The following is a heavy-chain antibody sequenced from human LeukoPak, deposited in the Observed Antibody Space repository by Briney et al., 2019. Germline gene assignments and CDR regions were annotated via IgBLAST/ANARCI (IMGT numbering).Heavy chain of an antibody. J-gene: IGHJ5*02. Sequence: PSETLSLTCTVSGGSISSYYWSWIRQPPGNRLEWIGYIYYSGSTNYNPSLKSRVTISVDTSKNQFSLKLSSVTAADTAVYYCAGTYSSSWYGYDSYNWFDPWGQGTLVTVPS. D-gene: IGHD6-13*01. CDR1: GGSISSYY. CDR3: AGTYSSSWYGYDSYNWFDP. V-gene: IGHV4-59*08. CDR2: IYYSGST.